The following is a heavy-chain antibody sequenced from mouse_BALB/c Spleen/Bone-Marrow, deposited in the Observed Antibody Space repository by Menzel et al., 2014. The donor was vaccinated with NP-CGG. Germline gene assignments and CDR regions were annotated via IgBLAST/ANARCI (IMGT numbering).Heavy chain of an antibody. Sequence: SGAELVKPGASVKLSCTASGFNIKDTYMHWVKQRPEQGLEWIGRIDPANGNTKYDPKFQGKATITADTSSNTAYLQLSSLTSADTAVYYCVRWELGRAWFAYWGQGTLVTVSA. V-gene: IGHV14-3*02. J-gene: IGHJ3*01. CDR2: IDPANGNT. CDR1: GFNIKDTY. CDR3: VRWELGRAWFAY. D-gene: IGHD4-1*01.